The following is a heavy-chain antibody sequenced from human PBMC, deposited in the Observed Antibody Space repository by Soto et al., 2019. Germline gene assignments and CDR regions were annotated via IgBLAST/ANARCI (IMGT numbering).Heavy chain of an antibody. CDR3: ARDGSGRTAFDI. D-gene: IGHD6-19*01. Sequence: QVQLQESGPGLVKPSQTLSLTCTVSGGSISSGGYYWSWIRQHPGKGLEWIGYIYYSGSTYYNPSLKSRVTISVDTSKNQFSLKLSSVAAADTAVYYCARDGSGRTAFDIWGQGTMVTVSS. V-gene: IGHV4-31*03. CDR2: IYYSGST. J-gene: IGHJ3*02. CDR1: GGSISSGGYY.